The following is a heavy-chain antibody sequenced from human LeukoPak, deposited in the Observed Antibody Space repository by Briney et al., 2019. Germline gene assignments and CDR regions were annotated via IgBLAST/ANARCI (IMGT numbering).Heavy chain of an antibody. V-gene: IGHV4-34*01. Sequence: SETLSLTCAVDGGSCSGYYWSWIRQPPGKGLEWIGEINHSGSTNYNPSLKSRVTISVDTSKNQFSLKLSSVTAADTAVYYCARGLVGATTLYYYYYYYMDVWGKGTTVTVSS. CDR1: GGSCSGYY. J-gene: IGHJ6*03. D-gene: IGHD1-26*01. CDR3: ARGLVGATTLYYYYYYYMDV. CDR2: INHSGST.